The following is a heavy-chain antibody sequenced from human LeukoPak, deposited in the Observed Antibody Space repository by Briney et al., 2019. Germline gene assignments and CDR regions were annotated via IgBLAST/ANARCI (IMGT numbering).Heavy chain of an antibody. J-gene: IGHJ4*02. V-gene: IGHV4-39*07. CDR2: INYSGRT. CDR1: DDSISNNRYF. CDR3: ARQTGYSYGLFDY. D-gene: IGHD5-18*01. Sequence: SETLSLTCTISDDSISNNRYFWAWIRQPPGKGLEWIGSINYSGRTYYNPSLKSRLTMSVDTAKRQFSLKLISVTAADTALYYCARQTGYSYGLFDYWGQGTLVTVSS.